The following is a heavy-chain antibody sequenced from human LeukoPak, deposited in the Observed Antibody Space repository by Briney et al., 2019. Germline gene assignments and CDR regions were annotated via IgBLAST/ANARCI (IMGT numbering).Heavy chain of an antibody. CDR2: ISAYNGNT. CDR3: ARGEYYDSSGPSPNQDFDY. CDR1: GYTFTSYG. J-gene: IGHJ4*02. Sequence: ASVKVSCKASGYTFTSYGISWVRQAPGQGLEWMGWISAYNGNTNYAQKLQGRVTMTTDTSTSTAYMELRSLRSDDTAVYYCARGEYYDSSGPSPNQDFDYWGQGTLVTVSS. V-gene: IGHV1-18*01. D-gene: IGHD3-22*01.